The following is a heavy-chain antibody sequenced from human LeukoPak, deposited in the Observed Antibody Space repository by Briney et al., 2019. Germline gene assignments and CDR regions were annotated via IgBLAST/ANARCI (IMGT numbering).Heavy chain of an antibody. D-gene: IGHD3-22*01. V-gene: IGHV4-34*01. J-gene: IGHJ5*02. Sequence: SETLSLTCAVYGGSFSGYYWSWIRQPPGKGLEWIGEINHSGSTNYSPSLKSRVTISVDTSKNQCSLKLSSVTAADTAVYYCATSYTRIKRWFDPWGQGTLVTVSS. CDR2: INHSGST. CDR3: ATSYTRIKRWFDP. CDR1: GGSFSGYY.